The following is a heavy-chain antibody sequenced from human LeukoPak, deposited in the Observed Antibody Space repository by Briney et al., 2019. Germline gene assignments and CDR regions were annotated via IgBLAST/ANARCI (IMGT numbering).Heavy chain of an antibody. V-gene: IGHV3-9*01. D-gene: IGHD2-2*03. CDR3: ATHGSAHYYMDV. Sequence: PGGSLSLSCAASGFTFDDYAMHWVRHAPGKGLEWVSGITWNSDNIEYADSVKGRFTISRDNAKTSLYLQMNSLRAEDTAVYYCATHGSAHYYMDVWGKGTPVTISS. CDR2: ITWNSDNI. CDR1: GFTFDDYA. J-gene: IGHJ6*03.